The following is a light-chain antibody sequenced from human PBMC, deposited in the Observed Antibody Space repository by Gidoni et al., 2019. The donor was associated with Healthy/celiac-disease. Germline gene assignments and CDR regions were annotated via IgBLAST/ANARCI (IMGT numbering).Light chain of an antibody. V-gene: IGKV2-28*01. CDR2: LGS. J-gene: IGKJ2*01. Sequence: DIVMTQSPLSLPVTPGEPASISCRSSQSLLHSNGYNYLDWYLQKPGQSPQLLIYLGSNRASGVPDRFSGSGSGTDFTLKISRVEAEDVGVYYCMQALQTPYTFGQXIKLEIK. CDR3: MQALQTPYT. CDR1: QSLLHSNGYNY.